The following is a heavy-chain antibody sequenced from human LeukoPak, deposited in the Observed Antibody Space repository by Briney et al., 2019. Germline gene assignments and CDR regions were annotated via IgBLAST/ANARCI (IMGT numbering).Heavy chain of an antibody. CDR3: ARGTGLRQWLASFFDY. CDR1: GPTFSNYA. Sequence: GSLRLSCVASGPTFSNYAMSLGRPAPGNREEWVSRISAGSGSTYYADAVKGRFTISRDNSKNTLYLQMNSLRAEDTAVYYCARGTGLRQWLASFFDYWGQGTLVTVSS. D-gene: IGHD6-19*01. J-gene: IGHJ4*02. CDR2: ISAGSGST. V-gene: IGHV3-23*01.